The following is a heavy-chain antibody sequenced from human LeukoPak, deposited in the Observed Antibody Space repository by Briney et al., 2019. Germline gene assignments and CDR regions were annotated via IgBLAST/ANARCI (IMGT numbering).Heavy chain of an antibody. Sequence: GGSLRLSCAASGFTFSSYEMNWVRQAPGKGLEWVSYISSSGSTIYYADSVKGRFTISRDNAKNSLYLQMNSLRAEDTAVYYCALRTYCSSTSCYGGLVYYGMDVWGQGTTVTVPS. CDR2: ISSSGSTI. CDR3: ALRTYCSSTSCYGGLVYYGMDV. D-gene: IGHD2-2*01. V-gene: IGHV3-48*03. CDR1: GFTFSSYE. J-gene: IGHJ6*02.